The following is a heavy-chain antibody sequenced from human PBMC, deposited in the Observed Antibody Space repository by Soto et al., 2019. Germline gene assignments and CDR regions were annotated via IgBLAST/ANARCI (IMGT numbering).Heavy chain of an antibody. Sequence: EVQLLESGGGLVQPGGSLRLSCAASGFTFSSYAMSWVRQAPGKGLEWVSAMSGSGGSTYYADSVKGRFTISRDNSKNTLQLQMNSLRAEDTAAYYCAKDERGSSGPMGYWGQGTLVTVSS. CDR2: MSGSGGST. CDR1: GFTFSSYA. D-gene: IGHD6-19*01. V-gene: IGHV3-23*01. CDR3: AKDERGSSGPMGY. J-gene: IGHJ4*02.